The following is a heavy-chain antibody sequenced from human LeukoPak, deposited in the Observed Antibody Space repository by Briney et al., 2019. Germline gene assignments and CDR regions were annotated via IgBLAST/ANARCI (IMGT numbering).Heavy chain of an antibody. V-gene: IGHV3-30*18. J-gene: IGHJ5*02. CDR1: GFTFSSYG. CDR3: AKEKEDIVVVVAGLGGWFDP. CDR2: ISYDGSNK. D-gene: IGHD2-15*01. Sequence: GRSLRLSYAASGFTFSSYGMHWVRQAPGKGLEWVAVISYDGSNKYYADSVKGRFTISRDNSKNTLYLQMNSLRAEDTAVYYCAKEKEDIVVVVAGLGGWFDPWGQGTLVTVSS.